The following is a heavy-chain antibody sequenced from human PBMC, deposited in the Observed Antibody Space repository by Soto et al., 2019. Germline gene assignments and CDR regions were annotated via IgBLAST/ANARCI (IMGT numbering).Heavy chain of an antibody. J-gene: IGHJ4*02. CDR1: GYTFTSYG. CDR3: ARVAYHYDSSGHKKYYFDY. CDR2: ISAYNGNT. V-gene: IGHV1-18*01. Sequence: ASVKVSCKASGYTFTSYGISWVRQAPGQGLEWMGWISAYNGNTNYAQKLQGRVTMTTDTSTSTAYMELRSLRSDDTAVYYCARVAYHYDSSGHKKYYFDYWGQGTLVTVSS. D-gene: IGHD3-22*01.